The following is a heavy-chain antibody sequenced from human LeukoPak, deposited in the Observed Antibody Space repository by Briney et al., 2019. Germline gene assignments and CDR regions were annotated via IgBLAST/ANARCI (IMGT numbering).Heavy chain of an antibody. CDR3: AKAPAYYDSSGYYFHYFDY. CDR2: ISGSGGRT. D-gene: IGHD3-22*01. CDR1: GFTFSSYA. V-gene: IGHV3-23*01. J-gene: IGHJ4*02. Sequence: GGSLRLSCAASGFTFSSYAMSWVRQAPGKGLEWVSAISGSGGRTYYADSVKGRFTISRDKSKNTLYLQMNNLRAEDTAVYYCAKAPAYYDSSGYYFHYFDYWGQGTLVTVSS.